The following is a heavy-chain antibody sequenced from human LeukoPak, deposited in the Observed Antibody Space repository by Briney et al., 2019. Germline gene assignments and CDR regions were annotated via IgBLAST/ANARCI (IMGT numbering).Heavy chain of an antibody. CDR3: ARGRQNYGDYPY. V-gene: IGHV3-53*01. CDR1: Y. Sequence: YIXWFRQAPGKGLEWVSVLYYGVSTFYKDSVKGRFTTSGDNFKNTVYLQMNSLRAEDTAVYYCARGRQNYGDYPYWGQGTLVTVSS. CDR2: LYYGVST. J-gene: IGHJ4*02. D-gene: IGHD4-17*01.